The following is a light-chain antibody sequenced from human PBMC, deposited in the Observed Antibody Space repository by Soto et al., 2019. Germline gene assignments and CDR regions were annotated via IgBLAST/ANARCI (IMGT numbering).Light chain of an antibody. CDR3: ISYITSNTRQIV. CDR2: DVS. J-gene: IGLJ1*01. Sequence: QSVLTQPASVSGSPGQSITISCTGTSSDVGGYNYVSWYQHHRGKAPKLMIFDVSNRPSGVSNRFSGPKFSNTASLTISALRPEDEADYYCISYITSNTRQIVFGTGTKLTVL. V-gene: IGLV2-14*03. CDR1: SSDVGGYNY.